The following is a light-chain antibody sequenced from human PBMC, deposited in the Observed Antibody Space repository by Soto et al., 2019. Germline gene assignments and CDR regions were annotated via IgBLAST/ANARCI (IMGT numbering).Light chain of an antibody. V-gene: IGKV3-11*01. Sequence: EIVLTQSPATLSLFPGERATLSCRASQSVSRDLAWYQQKPGQAPRLLIYDVSNRATGIPARFSGSGSGTDFTLTISSLEPEEFAVYYCQEGSNGPSAFGQGAKVEI. CDR3: QEGSNGPSA. CDR1: QSVSRD. J-gene: IGKJ2*01. CDR2: DVS.